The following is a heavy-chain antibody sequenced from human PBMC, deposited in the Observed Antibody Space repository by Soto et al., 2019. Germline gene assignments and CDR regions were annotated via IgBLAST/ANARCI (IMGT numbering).Heavy chain of an antibody. CDR1: GGTFSSYA. Sequence: SVQVSCKASGGTFSSYAISWVRQAPGQGLEWMGGIIPIFGTANYAQKFQGRVTITADESTSTAYMELSSLRSEDTAVYYCARERRVEDNDDFEIWGPGTMVT. J-gene: IGHJ3*02. CDR2: IIPIFGTA. D-gene: IGHD1-1*01. CDR3: ARERRVEDNDDFEI. V-gene: IGHV1-69*13.